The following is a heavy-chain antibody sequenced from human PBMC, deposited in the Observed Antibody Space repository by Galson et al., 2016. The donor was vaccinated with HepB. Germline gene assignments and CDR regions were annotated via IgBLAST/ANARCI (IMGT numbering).Heavy chain of an antibody. CDR1: GLTVTSNH. J-gene: IGHJ4*02. D-gene: IGHD6-19*01. CDR2: IFPSGGT. Sequence: SLRLSCAASGLTVTSNHMGWVRQAPGKGLEWVSVIFPSGGTSNADSVRGRFIVSRDNAKNTLYLQMNSLRAEDTAVYYCAKDRTYGSGCYLDYFENWGPGTLVTVSS. V-gene: IGHV3-53*01. CDR3: AKDRTYGSGCYLDYFEN.